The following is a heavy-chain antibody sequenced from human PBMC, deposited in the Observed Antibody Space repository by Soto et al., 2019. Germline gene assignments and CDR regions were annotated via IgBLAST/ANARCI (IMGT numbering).Heavy chain of an antibody. CDR2: FNPSDSYT. J-gene: IGHJ6*02. CDR3: AIQLYLGCSDV. Sequence: GESLKISCQGSGYSFAHYWISWVRQMPGKGLEWMGRFNPSDSYTDYNPSFQGHVTISADKSISTAYVQWSSLKASDTAMYFCAIQLYLGCSDVWCQGISVSLSS. D-gene: IGHD5-18*01. CDR1: GYSFAHYW. V-gene: IGHV5-10-1*01.